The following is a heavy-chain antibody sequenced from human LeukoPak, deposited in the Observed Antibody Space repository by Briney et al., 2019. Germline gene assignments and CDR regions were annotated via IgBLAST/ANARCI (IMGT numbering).Heavy chain of an antibody. CDR1: GFTFSSYS. J-gene: IGHJ4*02. CDR2: ISSSSSYI. D-gene: IGHD3-3*01. Sequence: GGSLRLSCAASGFTFSSYSMNWVRQAPGKGLEWVSSISSSSSYIYYADSVKGRFTISRDNAKNSLYLQMNSLRAEDTAVYYCAKATVRFLEWLFFDYWGQGTLVTVSS. CDR3: AKATVRFLEWLFFDY. V-gene: IGHV3-21*04.